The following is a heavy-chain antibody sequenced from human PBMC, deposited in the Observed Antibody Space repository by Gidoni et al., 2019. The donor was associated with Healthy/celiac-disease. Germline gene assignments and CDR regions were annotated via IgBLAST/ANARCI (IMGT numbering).Heavy chain of an antibody. Sequence: QLQLQESGPGLVKPSETLSLTCTVSGGSISSSSYYWGWIRQPPGKGLEWIGSIYYSGSTYYNPSLKSRVTISVDTSKNQFSLKLSSVTAADTAVYYCARVEGGQQLFYYYYGMDVWGQGTTVTVSS. D-gene: IGHD6-13*01. CDR1: GGSISSSSYY. J-gene: IGHJ6*02. V-gene: IGHV4-39*01. CDR2: IYYSGST. CDR3: ARVEGGQQLFYYYYGMDV.